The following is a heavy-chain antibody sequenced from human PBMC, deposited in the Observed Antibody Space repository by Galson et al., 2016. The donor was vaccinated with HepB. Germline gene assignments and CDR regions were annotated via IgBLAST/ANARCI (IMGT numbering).Heavy chain of an antibody. Sequence: SLRLSCAASGFTFSTYGMHWVRQAPGKGLEWVALIWYDGSNKDYADSVKGRFTISRDNSKNTLYLQMNRLTVEDTALYYCARAGGYYYDSNGYYTDWGQGTLVTVSS. CDR3: ARAGGYYYDSNGYYTD. D-gene: IGHD3-22*01. V-gene: IGHV3-33*01. CDR2: IWYDGSNK. CDR1: GFTFSTYG. J-gene: IGHJ4*02.